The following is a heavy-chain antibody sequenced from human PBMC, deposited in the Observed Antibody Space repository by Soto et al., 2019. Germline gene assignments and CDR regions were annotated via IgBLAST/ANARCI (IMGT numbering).Heavy chain of an antibody. CDR1: GGSFSGYY. J-gene: IGHJ5*02. CDR2: INHSGST. Sequence: PSETLSLTCAVYGGSFSGYYWSWIRQPPGKGLEWIGEINHSGSTNYNPSLKSRVTISVDTSKNQFSLKLSSVTAADTAVYYCARFLSTFPNNWFDPWGQGTLVTVSS. V-gene: IGHV4-34*01. CDR3: ARFLSTFPNNWFDP. D-gene: IGHD3-16*01.